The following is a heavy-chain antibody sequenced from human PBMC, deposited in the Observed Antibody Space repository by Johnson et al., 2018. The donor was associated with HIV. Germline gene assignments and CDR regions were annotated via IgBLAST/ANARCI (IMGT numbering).Heavy chain of an antibody. J-gene: IGHJ3*02. CDR2: ISSRGNTI. Sequence: QVQLVESGGGLVKPGGSLRLSCAASGITFSDYYMSWIRQAPGKGLAWVSYISSRGNTISYADSVKGRVTISRDNAKKSLYLQMNSLRAEDTAVYYCARDKGRGAFDIWGQGTMVTVSS. CDR3: ARDKGRGAFDI. CDR1: GITFSDYY. D-gene: IGHD3-10*01. V-gene: IGHV3-11*04.